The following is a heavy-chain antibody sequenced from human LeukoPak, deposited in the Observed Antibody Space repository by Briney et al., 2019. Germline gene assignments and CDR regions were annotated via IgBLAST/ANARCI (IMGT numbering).Heavy chain of an antibody. V-gene: IGHV3-74*01. CDR3: AREGYGDQLVDS. CDR2: INTDGTST. J-gene: IGHJ5*01. D-gene: IGHD6-13*01. CDR1: GFTFRTYW. Sequence: GGSLRLSCAASGFTFRTYWMHWIRQAPGKGLVWVSRINTDGTSTTYADSVKGRFTISRDNAKNTLYVQMKSLRVEDTAVYYCAREGYGDQLVDSWGQGTLVTVSS.